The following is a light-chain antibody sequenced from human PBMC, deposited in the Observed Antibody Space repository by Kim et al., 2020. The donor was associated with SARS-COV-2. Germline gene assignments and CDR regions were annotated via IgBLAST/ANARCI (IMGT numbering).Light chain of an antibody. CDR3: QQYGDSPYT. CDR2: GAS. J-gene: IGKJ2*01. Sequence: LSPGDRATLSCRASQTVSANYLAWYQQKRGQAPRLLFYGASSRATGTPDRMTGGGSGTDFTLTISRLEPEDFAVYYCQQYGDSPYTFSQGTKLEI. V-gene: IGKV3-20*01. CDR1: QTVSANY.